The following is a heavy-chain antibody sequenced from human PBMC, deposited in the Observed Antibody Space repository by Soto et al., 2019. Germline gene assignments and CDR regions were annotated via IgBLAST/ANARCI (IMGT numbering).Heavy chain of an antibody. CDR1: GFTFVDYA. CDR3: TRAVAVRLYYYYGMDV. CDR2: IRSKAYGGTT. D-gene: IGHD6-6*01. V-gene: IGHV3-49*03. Sequence: GGSLRLSCTASGFTFVDYAMSWFRQAPGKGLEWVGFIRSKAYGGTTEYAASVKGRFTISRDDSKSIAYLQMNSLKTEDTAVYYCTRAVAVRLYYYYGMDVWGQGTTVTVSS. J-gene: IGHJ6*02.